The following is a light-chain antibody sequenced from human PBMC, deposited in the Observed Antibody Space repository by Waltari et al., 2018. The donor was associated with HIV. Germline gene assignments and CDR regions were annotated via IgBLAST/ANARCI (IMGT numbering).Light chain of an antibody. Sequence: QSLLTHPPSVSGAPGQRVPSPCTGGHSTIGAAYAVHWSQQIPGTAPKLLISGNKNRPSGVPDRFSASKSGTSASLTIAGLQAEDEADYFCQSYDISLSASVVFGGGTRLTVL. V-gene: IGLV1-40*01. CDR3: QSYDISLSASVV. J-gene: IGLJ2*01. CDR2: GNK. CDR1: HSTIGAAYA.